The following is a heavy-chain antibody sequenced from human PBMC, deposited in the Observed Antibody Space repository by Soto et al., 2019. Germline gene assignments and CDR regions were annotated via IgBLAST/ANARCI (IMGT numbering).Heavy chain of an antibody. Sequence: QVQLVQSGAEVKKPGSSVKVSCKASGGTFNNYAISWVRQAPGQGLEWMGGIIPIIGTADYDHKFQGRLAISADESTGTTFMELSSLRSEDTALYYCARGGVDVVAKSAFDYWGQGTLVTVSS. J-gene: IGHJ4*02. D-gene: IGHD5-12*01. CDR2: IIPIIGTA. CDR1: GGTFNNYA. V-gene: IGHV1-69*01. CDR3: ARGGVDVVAKSAFDY.